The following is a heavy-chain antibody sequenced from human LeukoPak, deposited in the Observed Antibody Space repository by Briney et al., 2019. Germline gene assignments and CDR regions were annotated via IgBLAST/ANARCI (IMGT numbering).Heavy chain of an antibody. J-gene: IGHJ5*02. CDR3: ARGATAAKGLNWFDP. V-gene: IGHV4-34*01. D-gene: IGHD6-13*01. Sequence: GSLRLSCAASGFTFSIYTMNWVRQPPGKGLEWIGEINHSGSTNYNPSLKSRVTISVDTSKNQFSLKLSSVTAADTAVYYCARGATAAKGLNWFDPWGQGTLVTVSS. CDR1: GFTFSIYT. CDR2: INHSGST.